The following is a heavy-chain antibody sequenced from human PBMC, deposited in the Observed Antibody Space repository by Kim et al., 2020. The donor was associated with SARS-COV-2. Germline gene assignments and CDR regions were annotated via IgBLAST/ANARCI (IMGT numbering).Heavy chain of an antibody. CDR3: ARWRVEMATTTTRPGAFDI. CDR1: GFTFSSYS. J-gene: IGHJ3*02. Sequence: GGSLRLSCAASGFTFSSYSMNWVRQAPGKGLEWVSSISSSSSYIYYADSVKGRFTISRDNAKNSLYLQMNSLRAEDTAVYYCARWRVEMATTTTRPGAFDIWGQGTMVTVSS. V-gene: IGHV3-21*01. D-gene: IGHD5-12*01. CDR2: ISSSSSYI.